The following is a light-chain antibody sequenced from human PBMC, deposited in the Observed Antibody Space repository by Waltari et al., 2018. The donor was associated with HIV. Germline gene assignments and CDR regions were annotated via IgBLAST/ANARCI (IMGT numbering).Light chain of an antibody. J-gene: IGKJ5*01. CDR3: QQTNSFPFT. V-gene: IGKV1-12*01. Sequence: VSAYVGDRVTLTCRATQGISTWLAWYQQKPGKGPKLLISGASNLEPGVPSRFSGSGSGTSFSLTITSLQADDFAIYYCQQTNSFPFTFGQGTRLEIK. CDR2: GAS. CDR1: QGISTW.